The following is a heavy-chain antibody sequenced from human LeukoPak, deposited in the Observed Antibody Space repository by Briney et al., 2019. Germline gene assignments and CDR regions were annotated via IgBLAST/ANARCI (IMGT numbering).Heavy chain of an antibody. CDR2: IWYDGSNK. J-gene: IGHJ4*02. Sequence: GGSLRLSCAASGFTFSSYGMHWVRQAPGKGLEWVAVIWYDGSNKCYADSVKGRFTISRDNSKNTLYLQMNSLRAEDTAVYYCARDSMASLTWGQGTLVTVSS. CDR3: ARDSMASLT. CDR1: GFTFSSYG. V-gene: IGHV3-33*01. D-gene: IGHD5-24*01.